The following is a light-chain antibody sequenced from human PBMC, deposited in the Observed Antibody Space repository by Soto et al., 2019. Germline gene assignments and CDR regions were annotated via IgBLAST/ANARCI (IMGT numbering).Light chain of an antibody. CDR2: EVS. J-gene: IGLJ3*02. CDR1: SSDVGGYNY. CDR3: SSYTSSSTEV. Sequence: QSALTQPASVSGSPGQSITISCTGISSDVGGYNYVSWYQQHPGKAPKLMIYEVSNRPSGVSNRFSGSKSGNTASLTISGLQAEDEADYYCSSYTSSSTEVFGGGTKVTVL. V-gene: IGLV2-14*01.